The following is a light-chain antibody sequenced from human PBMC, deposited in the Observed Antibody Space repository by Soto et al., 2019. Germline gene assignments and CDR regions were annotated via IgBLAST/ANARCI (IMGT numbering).Light chain of an antibody. J-gene: IGKJ2*01. CDR2: AAS. V-gene: IGKV1-39*01. CDR1: QSISSY. Sequence: DIQMTQSPSSLSASVGDRVTITCRASQSISSYLNWYQQKPGKAPKLLIYAASSLQSGVPSRFSASGSGKDFTLPISSLQPEDFATYSCQQSYSTPPTFGQGTKLEIK. CDR3: QQSYSTPPT.